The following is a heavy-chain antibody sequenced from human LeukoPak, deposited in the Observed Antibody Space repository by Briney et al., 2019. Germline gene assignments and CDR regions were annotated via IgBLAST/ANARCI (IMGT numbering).Heavy chain of an antibody. Sequence: PGGTLRLSCAASGFTFSSYGMSWVRQAPGKGLEWVSAISGSGGSTYYADSVKGRFTISRDNSKNTLYLQMNSLKTEDTAVYFCANQPTVTTYYHYYMDVWGKGTTVTVSS. J-gene: IGHJ6*03. CDR3: ANQPTVTTYYHYYMDV. CDR1: GFTFSSYG. CDR2: ISGSGGST. D-gene: IGHD4-17*01. V-gene: IGHV3-23*01.